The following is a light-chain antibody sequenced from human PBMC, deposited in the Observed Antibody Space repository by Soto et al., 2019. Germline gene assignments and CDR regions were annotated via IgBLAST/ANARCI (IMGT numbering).Light chain of an antibody. Sequence: IQMTQSPSSLSASVGDRVIITCRASQGIGNSLAWYQQKAGRVPKLLMHSASTLLSGVPSRFSGSGSGTDFTLTIXSLQPEDVATYYCQKYDSAPWTFGQGTKVEIK. V-gene: IGKV1-27*01. CDR1: QGIGNS. CDR3: QKYDSAPWT. J-gene: IGKJ1*01. CDR2: SAS.